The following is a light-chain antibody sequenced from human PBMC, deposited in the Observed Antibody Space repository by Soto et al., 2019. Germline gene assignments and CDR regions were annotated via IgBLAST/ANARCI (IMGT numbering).Light chain of an antibody. CDR1: QSVSSSH. CDR3: QQYSSAPST. J-gene: IGKJ5*01. Sequence: RASQSVSSSHLAWYQHKPGQAPRLLIYAASSRATGSPDRFIGGGSGTYFTRPMCRLYSEDFPVYYWQQYSSAPSTFGQGTRLEIK. V-gene: IGKV3-20*01. CDR2: AAS.